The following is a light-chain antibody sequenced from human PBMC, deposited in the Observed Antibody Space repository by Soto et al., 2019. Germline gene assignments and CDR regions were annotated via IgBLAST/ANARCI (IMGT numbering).Light chain of an antibody. V-gene: IGKV1-17*01. CDR2: TTS. CDR1: QGIRND. Sequence: DIQITPAPSSLCASVGDRVTIPCRASQGIRNDLSWYQQKPGKAPKRLIYTTSSLHSGVPSRFSGSGSGTEFTLTISSLQPEDFATYYCTQHNTYPLTFGGGTKVDIK. CDR3: TQHNTYPLT. J-gene: IGKJ4*01.